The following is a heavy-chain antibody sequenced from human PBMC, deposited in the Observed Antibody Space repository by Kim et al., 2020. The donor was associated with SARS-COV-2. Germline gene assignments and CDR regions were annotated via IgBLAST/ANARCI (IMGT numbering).Heavy chain of an antibody. CDR2: IYYSGST. CDR3: ARVDCSSTSCYFTGWFDP. J-gene: IGHJ5*02. V-gene: IGHV4-59*13. D-gene: IGHD2-2*01. CDR1: GGSISSYY. Sequence: SETLSLTCTVSGGSISSYYWSWIRQPPGKGLEWIGYIYYSGSTNYNPSLKSRVTISVDTSKNQFSLKLSSVTAADTAVYYCARVDCSSTSCYFTGWFDPWGQGTLVTVSS.